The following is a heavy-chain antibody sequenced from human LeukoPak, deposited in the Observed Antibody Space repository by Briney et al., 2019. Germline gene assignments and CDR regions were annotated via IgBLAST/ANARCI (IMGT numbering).Heavy chain of an antibody. Sequence: PSETLSLTCSVSGGSISTYYWTWIRQPPGKGLGWIGYIYYSGSTNYNPSLKSRVTISLDTSKNQFSLKLSSVTAADTAVYYCASAGSSSWYNWFDPWGQGTLVTVSS. CDR1: GGSISTYY. V-gene: IGHV4-59*12. CDR2: IYYSGST. CDR3: ASAGSSSWYNWFDP. D-gene: IGHD6-13*01. J-gene: IGHJ5*02.